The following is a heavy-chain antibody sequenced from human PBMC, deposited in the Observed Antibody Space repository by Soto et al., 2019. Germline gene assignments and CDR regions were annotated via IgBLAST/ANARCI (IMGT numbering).Heavy chain of an antibody. D-gene: IGHD3-22*01. CDR1: GYTFSGNY. V-gene: IGHV1-2*02. Sequence: ASVKVSCKASGYTFSGNYMHWVRQAPGQGLEWMGWINPKNGATNYAQEFQGRVTLTWDTSINTGYMELSGLRADDTAVFYCVPHHYDSSGYFDSWG. J-gene: IGHJ4*01. CDR3: VPHHYDSSGYFDS. CDR2: INPKNGAT.